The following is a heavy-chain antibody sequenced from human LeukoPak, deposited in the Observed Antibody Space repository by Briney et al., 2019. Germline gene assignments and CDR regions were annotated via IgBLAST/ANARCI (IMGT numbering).Heavy chain of an antibody. J-gene: IGHJ4*02. CDR1: GGSFSGYY. D-gene: IGHD1-26*01. CDR3: ARTNSGSYYSSYFDY. CDR2: INHSGST. Sequence: PSETLSLTCAVYGGSFSGYYWSWIRQPPGKGLEWIGEINHSGSTNYNPSLKSRVTISVDTSKNQFSLKLSSVTAADTAVYYCARTNSGSYYSSYFDYWGQGTLVTVSS. V-gene: IGHV4-34*01.